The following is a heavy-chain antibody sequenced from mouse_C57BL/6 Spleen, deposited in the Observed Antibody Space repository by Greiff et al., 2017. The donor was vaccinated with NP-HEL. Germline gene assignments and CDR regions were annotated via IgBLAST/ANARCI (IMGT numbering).Heavy chain of an antibody. CDR1: GFNIKDDY. D-gene: IGHD2-4*01. CDR2: IDPENGDT. V-gene: IGHV14-4*01. Sequence: EVQLQQSGAELVRPGASVKLSCTASGFNIKDDYMHWVKQRPEQGLEWIGWIDPENGDTEYASKFQGKATITADTSSNTAYLQLSSLTSEDTAVYYCTTRGRLRPSFAYWGQGTLVTVSA. J-gene: IGHJ3*01. CDR3: TTRGRLRPSFAY.